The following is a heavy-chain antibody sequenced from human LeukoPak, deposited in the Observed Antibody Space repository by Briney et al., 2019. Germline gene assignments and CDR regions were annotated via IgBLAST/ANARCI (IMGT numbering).Heavy chain of an antibody. CDR2: INHSGST. V-gene: IGHV4-34*01. D-gene: IGHD3-22*01. Sequence: PSETLSLTCAVYGGSFSGYYWSWIRQPPGKGLEWIGEINHSGSTNYNPSLKSRVTISVDTSKNQFSLKLSSVTAADTAVYYCARQGYYYDSSGYEGWAFDIWGQGTMVTVSS. CDR3: ARQGYYYDSSGYEGWAFDI. J-gene: IGHJ3*02. CDR1: GGSFSGYY.